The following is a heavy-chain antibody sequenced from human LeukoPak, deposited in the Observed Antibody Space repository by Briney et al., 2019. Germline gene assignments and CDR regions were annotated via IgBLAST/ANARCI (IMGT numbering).Heavy chain of an antibody. D-gene: IGHD4-23*01. J-gene: IGHJ6*02. Sequence: SQTLSLTCTVSGDSISSDDYYWSWIRQPPGKGLEWIGYIYFSGITNYNPSLDNRVTISLDTSKNQFSPRLRSVTAADTAVYYCARTPSLYGTNSLEVWGQGTTVTVSS. CDR3: ARTPSLYGTNSLEV. V-gene: IGHV4-61*08. CDR2: IYFSGIT. CDR1: GDSISSDDYY.